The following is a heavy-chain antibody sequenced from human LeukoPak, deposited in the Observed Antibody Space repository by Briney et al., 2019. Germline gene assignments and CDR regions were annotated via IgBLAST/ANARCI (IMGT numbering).Heavy chain of an antibody. V-gene: IGHV3-21*01. CDR3: ARGAPYYFDY. CDR1: GFTFSSYA. Sequence: GGSLRLSCAASGFTFSSYAMHWVRQAPGKGLEWVSSISSSSSYIYYADSVKGRFTISRDNAKNSLYLQMNSLRAEDTAVYYCARGAPYYFDYWGQGTLVTVSS. CDR2: ISSSSSYI. J-gene: IGHJ4*02.